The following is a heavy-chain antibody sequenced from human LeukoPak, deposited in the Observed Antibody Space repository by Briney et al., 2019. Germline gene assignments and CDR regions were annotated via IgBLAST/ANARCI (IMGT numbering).Heavy chain of an antibody. CDR3: ATQTGYSSGWYDY. D-gene: IGHD6-19*01. CDR1: GGTFSSYA. J-gene: IGHJ4*02. Sequence: SVKVSCKASGGTFSSYAISWVRQAPGQGLEWMGRIIPIFGTANYAQKFQGRVTITTDESTSTAYMELSSLRSEDTAVYYCATQTGYSSGWYDYWGQGTLVTVSS. CDR2: IIPIFGTA. V-gene: IGHV1-69*05.